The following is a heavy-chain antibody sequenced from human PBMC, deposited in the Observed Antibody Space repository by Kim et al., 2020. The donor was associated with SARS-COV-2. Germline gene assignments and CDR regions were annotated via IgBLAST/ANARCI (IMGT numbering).Heavy chain of an antibody. D-gene: IGHD1-26*01. V-gene: IGHV4-39*07. J-gene: IGHJ4*02. Sequence: SETLSLTCTVSGDSISSSGYYWGWIRQPPGKGLEWIGTIYYTGSTYYNPSLKSRVTISVDTSMTQFSLKLGSVSAADTAVYYCARAAYSGSRIRYFDYWGQGTLVTVSS. CDR3: ARAAYSGSRIRYFDY. CDR2: IYYTGST. CDR1: GDSISSSGYY.